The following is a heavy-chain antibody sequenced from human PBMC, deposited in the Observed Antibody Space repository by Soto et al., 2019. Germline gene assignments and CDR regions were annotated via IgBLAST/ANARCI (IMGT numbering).Heavy chain of an antibody. Sequence: GGSLRLSCVASGFTFSDYYMSWIRQAPGKGLEWVSYISSSGSTIYYADSVKGRFTISRDNAKNSLYLQMNSLRAEDTAVYYCARGRVDTLMVTYQYYYGMYGWGQGTTVTVSS. CDR1: GFTFSDYY. CDR2: ISSSGSTI. J-gene: IGHJ6*02. CDR3: ARGRVDTLMVTYQYYYGMYG. V-gene: IGHV3-11*01. D-gene: IGHD5-18*01.